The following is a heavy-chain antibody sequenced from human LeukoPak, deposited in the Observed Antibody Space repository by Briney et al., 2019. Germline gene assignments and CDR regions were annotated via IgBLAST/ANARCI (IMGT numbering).Heavy chain of an antibody. CDR1: GGSISGYY. J-gene: IGHJ5*02. CDR3: ATQEDSAYGSGSYLS. V-gene: IGHV4-59*03. CDR2: LYYSGST. Sequence: SETLSLTCTVSGGSISGYYWSWIRQPPGKGLEWVGYLYYSGSTNYNPSLKSRVTISVDTSKNQFSLKLSSVTAADTAVDYCATQEDSAYGSGSYLSWGQGTLVTVSS. D-gene: IGHD3-10*01.